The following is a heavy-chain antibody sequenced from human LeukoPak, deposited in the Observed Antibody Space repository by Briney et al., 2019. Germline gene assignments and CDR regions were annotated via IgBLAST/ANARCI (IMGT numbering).Heavy chain of an antibody. J-gene: IGHJ6*03. CDR2: LYPGVST. CDR1: GGPIYSYY. V-gene: IGHV4-4*07. D-gene: IGHD3-22*01. CDR3: ARLKFYDSTGYSPVHYMDV. Sequence: SETLSLTCAVSGGPIYSYYWSWIRQTAGKGLEWIGRLYPGVSTNYNPSLKSRVTMSVDTSKNQFALKLSAVTAADTAVYYCARLKFYDSTGYSPVHYMDVWGKGTTVTASS.